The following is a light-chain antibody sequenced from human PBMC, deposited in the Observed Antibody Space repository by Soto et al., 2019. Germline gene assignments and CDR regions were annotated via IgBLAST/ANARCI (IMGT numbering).Light chain of an antibody. J-gene: IGKJ5*01. V-gene: IGKV3-15*01. CDR1: QGVTTN. CDR3: QQYNNWPLS. Sequence: EIVMTQSPGTLSVSPGERATLSCRAGQGVTTNFAWYQQKSGQSPRLLIYDVSIRATGVPARFSGTGSETDFTPTISGLQSEDSAVYFCQQYNNWPLSFGQGTRLEI. CDR2: DVS.